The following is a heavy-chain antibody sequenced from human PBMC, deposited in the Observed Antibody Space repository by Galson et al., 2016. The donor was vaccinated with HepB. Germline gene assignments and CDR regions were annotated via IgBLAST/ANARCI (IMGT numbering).Heavy chain of an antibody. Sequence: SLRLSCAASGFTFSSYSMNWVRQAPGKGLEWVSSITTTSSYIYYADSVKGRFTISRDNARDTLFLQMNSLRVEDTAVYYCAKERGYNYGHTNLDCWGQGTLVTVSS. CDR2: ITTTSSYI. V-gene: IGHV3-21*01. CDR3: AKERGYNYGHTNLDC. CDR1: GFTFSSYS. D-gene: IGHD5-18*01. J-gene: IGHJ4*02.